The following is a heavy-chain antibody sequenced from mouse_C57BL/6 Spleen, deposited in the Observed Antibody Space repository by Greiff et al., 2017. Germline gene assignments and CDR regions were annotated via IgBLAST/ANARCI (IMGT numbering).Heavy chain of an antibody. CDR1: GYTFTSYW. J-gene: IGHJ4*01. CDR3: ALYYDYDYYSMDY. CDR2: IHPSDSDT. Sequence: VQLQQPGAELVKPGASVKVSCKASGYTFTSYWMHWVKQRPGQGLEWIGRIHPSDSDTNYNPKFKGKATLTVDKSSSTAYMQLSSLTSEDSAVYYCALYYDYDYYSMDYWGQGTSVTVSS. V-gene: IGHV1-74*01. D-gene: IGHD2-4*01.